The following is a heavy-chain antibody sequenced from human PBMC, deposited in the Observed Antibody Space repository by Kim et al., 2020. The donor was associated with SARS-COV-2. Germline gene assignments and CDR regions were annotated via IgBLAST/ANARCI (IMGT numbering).Heavy chain of an antibody. J-gene: IGHJ6*01. CDR3: ARVSGYCSGGSCYGGYYYY. CDR2: IIPILGIA. V-gene: IGHV1-69*04. CDR1: GGTFSSYA. Sequence: SVKVSCKASGGTFSSYAISWVRQAPGQGLEWMGRIIPILGIANYAQKFQGRVTITADKSTSTAHMELSSLRSEDTAVYYCARVSGYCSGGSCYGGYYYY. D-gene: IGHD2-15*01.